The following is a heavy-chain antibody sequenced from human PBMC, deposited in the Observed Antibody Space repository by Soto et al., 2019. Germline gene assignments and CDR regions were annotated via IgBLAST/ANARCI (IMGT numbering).Heavy chain of an antibody. D-gene: IGHD3-16*01. CDR1: GFTFNSYA. CDR3: AKADMITFGGVMNY. CDR2: ISGSGGST. V-gene: IGHV3-23*01. J-gene: IGHJ4*02. Sequence: EVQLLESGGGLVQPGGSLRLSCAASGFTFNSYAMSWVRQGPGKGLEWVSGISGSGGSTYYADSVKGRFTISRDNSKNTLYLQMNSLRAEDTAVYSCAKADMITFGGVMNYWGQGTLVTVSS.